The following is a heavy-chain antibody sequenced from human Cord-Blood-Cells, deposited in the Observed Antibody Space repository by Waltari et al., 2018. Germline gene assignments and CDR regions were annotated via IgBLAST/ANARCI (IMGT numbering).Heavy chain of an antibody. V-gene: IGHV1-2*02. D-gene: IGHD6-13*01. CDR3: ALDSSSWYAFDI. CDR2: INPNSGGT. CDR1: GYTLPGYS. J-gene: IGHJ3*02. Sequence: QVQLVQSGAAVKKPGASVTVSCKASGYTLPGYSLHWVRQAPGQGLEWMGWINPNSGGTNYAQKFQGRVTMTRDTSISTAYMELSRLRSDDTAVYYCALDSSSWYAFDIWGQGTMVTVSS.